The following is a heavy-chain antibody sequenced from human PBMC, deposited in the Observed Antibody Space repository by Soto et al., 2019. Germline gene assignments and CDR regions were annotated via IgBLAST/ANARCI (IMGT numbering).Heavy chain of an antibody. Sequence: SETLSLTCTVSAISLTSSYRSWIRQPPGKRLEWIGYVYYSGTTTYNPSLKSRVTISVYLSKTQFSLRLSSVTTADTALYSCARTTAVPNSLRSRYFFDYWGQGTLVTVSS. J-gene: IGHJ4*02. D-gene: IGHD4-17*01. CDR1: AISLTSSY. V-gene: IGHV4-59*01. CDR2: VYYSGTT. CDR3: ARTTAVPNSLRSRYFFDY.